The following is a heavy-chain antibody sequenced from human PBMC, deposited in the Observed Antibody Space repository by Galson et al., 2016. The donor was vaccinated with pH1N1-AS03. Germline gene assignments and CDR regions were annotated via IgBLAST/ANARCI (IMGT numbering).Heavy chain of an antibody. CDR2: IYASGSS. V-gene: IGHV4-4*07. CDR1: GGSFSTYS. Sequence: ETLSLTCNVSGGSFSTYSWSWLRQPAGKGLEWFGRIYASGSSNYNPSLKSRVTMSLDKSKNQFSLKLSSVAAADTAVYYCARGYCSTMSCQWGFDFWGQGTLVTVSS. D-gene: IGHD2-2*01. J-gene: IGHJ4*02. CDR3: ARGYCSTMSCQWGFDF.